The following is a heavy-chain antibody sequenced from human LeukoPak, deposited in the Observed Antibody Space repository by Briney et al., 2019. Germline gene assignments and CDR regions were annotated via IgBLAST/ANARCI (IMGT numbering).Heavy chain of an antibody. CDR3: AMQTDFWSGYDAFDI. Sequence: PSETLSLTCTVSGGSISSSSYYWGWIRQPPGKGLEWIGSIYYSGSTYYNPSLKRRVTISVDTSKNQFSLKLSSVTAADTAVYYCAMQTDFWSGYDAFDIWGQGTMVTVSS. CDR2: IYYSGST. D-gene: IGHD3-3*01. CDR1: GGSISSSSYY. J-gene: IGHJ3*02. V-gene: IGHV4-39*01.